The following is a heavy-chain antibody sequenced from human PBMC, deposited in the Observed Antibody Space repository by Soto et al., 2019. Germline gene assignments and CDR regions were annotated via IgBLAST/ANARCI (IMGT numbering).Heavy chain of an antibody. Sequence: ASVKVSCKASGGTFSIYAISWVRQAPGQGLEWMGGIIPIFGTANYAQKFQGRVTITADESTSTAYMELSSLRSEDTAVYYCATLAVYAISGSGSFDYWGQGTLVTVSS. CDR1: GGTFSIYA. CDR2: IIPIFGTA. CDR3: ATLAVYAISGSGSFDY. V-gene: IGHV1-69*13. D-gene: IGHD2-8*01. J-gene: IGHJ4*02.